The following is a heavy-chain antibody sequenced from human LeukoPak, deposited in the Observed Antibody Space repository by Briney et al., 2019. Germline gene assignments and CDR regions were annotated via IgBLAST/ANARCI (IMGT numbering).Heavy chain of an antibody. CDR2: IHPGDSDT. CDR1: GYTFTNYW. CDR3: ARHAGYCTGGKRYSFYYFDY. Sequence: GESLKISCKASGYTFTNYWIGCVRHTPGKGLEWMGIIHPGDSDTRYRTSFQGQVTMSVDESTSTAYLHWTSLKASDTAIYYCARHAGYCTGGKRYSFYYFDYWGQGTLVTVSS. J-gene: IGHJ4*02. V-gene: IGHV5-51*01. D-gene: IGHD2-8*02.